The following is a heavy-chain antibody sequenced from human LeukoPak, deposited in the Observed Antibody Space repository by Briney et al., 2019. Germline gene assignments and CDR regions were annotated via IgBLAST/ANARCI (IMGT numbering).Heavy chain of an antibody. CDR1: GGYISSYY. D-gene: IGHD2-2*02. J-gene: IGHJ5*02. CDR3: VRDRGDCSSTSCYRGDWFDP. CDR2: IYTSGST. Sequence: SETLSLTCSFSGGYISSYYWSWIRQPAGKGLEWIGRIYTSGSTNYNPSLKSRVTMSVDTSKNQFSLKLSSVTAADTAVYYCVRDRGDCSSTSCYRGDWFDPWGQGTLVTVSS. V-gene: IGHV4-4*07.